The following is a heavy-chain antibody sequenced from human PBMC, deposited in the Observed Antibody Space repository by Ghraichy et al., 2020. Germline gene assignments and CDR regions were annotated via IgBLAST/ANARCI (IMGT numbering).Heavy chain of an antibody. CDR2: IIPIFGTA. J-gene: IGHJ6*02. V-gene: IGHV1-69*13. D-gene: IGHD2-15*01. CDR1: GGTFSSYA. Sequence: SVKVSCKASGGTFSSYAISWVRQAPGQGLEWMGGIIPIFGTANYAQKFQGRVTITADESTSTAYMELSSLRSEDTAVYYCARDGGREPGYYYGMDVWGQGTTVTVSS. CDR3: ARDGGREPGYYYGMDV.